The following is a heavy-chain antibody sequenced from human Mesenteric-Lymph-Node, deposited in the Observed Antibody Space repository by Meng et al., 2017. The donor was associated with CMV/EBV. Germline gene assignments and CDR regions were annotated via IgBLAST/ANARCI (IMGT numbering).Heavy chain of an antibody. V-gene: IGHV3-48*04. CDR2: ISTSGSTI. Sequence: GSLRLSCAGSGFMFSSYAMSWVRQAPGKGLEWVSSISTSGSTIHYADSVKGRFTISRDNAKNSLYLQMNSLRAEDTAVYYCARDIPAASPHYYGMDVWGQGTTVTVSS. D-gene: IGHD2-2*01. CDR1: GFMFSSYA. J-gene: IGHJ6*02. CDR3: ARDIPAASPHYYGMDV.